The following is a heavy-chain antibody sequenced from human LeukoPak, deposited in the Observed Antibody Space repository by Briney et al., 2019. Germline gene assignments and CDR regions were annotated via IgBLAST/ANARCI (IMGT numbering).Heavy chain of an antibody. CDR1: GFTFNSYE. D-gene: IGHD3-16*01. Sequence: PGGSLRLPRAASGFTFNSYEMNWVRQAPGKGLEWVSYISSSGSTIYYADSVKGRFTISSDNAKNSLYLRMNSLRAEDTAVYYCARVVITNFDYWGQGTLVTV. J-gene: IGHJ4*02. CDR3: ARVVITNFDY. CDR2: ISSSGSTI. V-gene: IGHV3-48*03.